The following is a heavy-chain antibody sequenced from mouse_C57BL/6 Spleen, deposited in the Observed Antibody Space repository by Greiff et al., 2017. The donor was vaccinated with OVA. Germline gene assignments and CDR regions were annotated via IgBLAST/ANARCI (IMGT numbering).Heavy chain of an antibody. CDR3: ARDGASPCAY. V-gene: IGHV5-4*01. CDR1: GFTFSSYA. CDR2: ISDGGSYT. D-gene: IGHD6-1*01. J-gene: IGHJ3*01. Sequence: EVKLMESGGGLVKPGGSLKLSCAASGFTFSSYAMSWVRQTPEKRLERVATISDGGSYTYYPDNVKGRFTISRDNAKNNLYLQMSHLKSEDTAMYYCARDGASPCAYWGQGTLVTVSA.